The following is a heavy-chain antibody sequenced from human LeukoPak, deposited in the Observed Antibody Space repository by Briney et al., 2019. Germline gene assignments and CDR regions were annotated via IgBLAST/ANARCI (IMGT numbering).Heavy chain of an antibody. J-gene: IGHJ3*02. CDR3: ARARVDHVQVLYANRALDI. V-gene: IGHV4-31*03. CDR2: IYYSGIT. Sequence: PSETLSLTCTVSGGSIRNSGYHWSWLRQDPGRGLEWIGYIYYSGITNYNPSLNSRLTISVDTSKNQFSLKLRSVTAADTAAYYCARARVDHVQVLYANRALDIWGPGTLVTVSS. D-gene: IGHD2-8*01. CDR1: GGSIRNSGYH.